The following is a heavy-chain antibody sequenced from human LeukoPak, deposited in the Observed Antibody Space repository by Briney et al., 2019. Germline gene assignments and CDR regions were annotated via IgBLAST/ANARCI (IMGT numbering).Heavy chain of an antibody. D-gene: IGHD3-22*01. J-gene: IGHJ4*02. V-gene: IGHV3-48*04. CDR1: GFTFSSYS. Sequence: RGGSLRLSCAASGFTFSSYSMNWVRQAPGKGLEWVSYISSSGSTIYYADSVKGRFTISRDNAKNSLYLQMNSLRAEDTAVYYCARDANYYDSSGYYYALDYWGQGTLVTVSS. CDR3: ARDANYYDSSGYYYALDY. CDR2: ISSSGSTI.